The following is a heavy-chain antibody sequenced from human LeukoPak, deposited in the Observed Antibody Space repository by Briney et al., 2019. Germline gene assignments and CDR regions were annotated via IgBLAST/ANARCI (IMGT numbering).Heavy chain of an antibody. CDR2: ITSSSNTI. CDR1: GFTFSSYD. V-gene: IGHV3-48*01. CDR3: ARYRKGGSFAY. J-gene: IGHJ4*02. D-gene: IGHD6-13*01. Sequence: GGSLRLSCAASGFTFSSYDMNWVRQAPGKGLEWVSFITSSSNTIYYADSMKGRFTISRDNAKNSLYLQMNSLRAEYTAVYYCARYRKGGSFAYWAQGTPVIVSS.